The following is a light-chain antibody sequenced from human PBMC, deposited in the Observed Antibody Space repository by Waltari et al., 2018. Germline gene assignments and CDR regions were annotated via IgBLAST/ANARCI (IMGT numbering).Light chain of an antibody. J-gene: IGKJ1*01. CDR2: CAS. CDR3: QQYYTTPWT. Sequence: DIVMTQSPDSLAVSLGERATIHCKSSQSIFYSSNNKDYLAWYQLKPGQPPKLLIYCASTRESGVPDRFSGSGTGTDFTLTISSLQTEDVATYYCQQYYTTPWTFGQGTKVEIK. V-gene: IGKV4-1*01. CDR1: QSIFYSSNNKDY.